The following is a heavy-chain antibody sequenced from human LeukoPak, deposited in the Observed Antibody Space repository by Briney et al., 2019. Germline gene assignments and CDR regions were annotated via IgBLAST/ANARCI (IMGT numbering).Heavy chain of an antibody. CDR2: VCYLGNP. Sequence: SETLSLTCSVSGGSISDYFWGWIRQPPGKGLEWIGHVCYLGNPTCSPSLKSRVSILVDTSKNQFSLELSSVTAADTAVYYCARRFRTGGDLHHDAYDVWGQGTVVTVSS. V-gene: IGHV4-59*12. J-gene: IGHJ3*01. D-gene: IGHD3-16*01. CDR1: GGSISDYF. CDR3: ARRFRTGGDLHHDAYDV.